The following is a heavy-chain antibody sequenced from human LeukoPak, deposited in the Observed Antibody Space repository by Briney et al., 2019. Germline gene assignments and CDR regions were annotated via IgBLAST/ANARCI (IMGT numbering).Heavy chain of an antibody. CDR2: ITSSSSYI. Sequence: GGSLGLSCVASGFTFNTYNMNWVRQAPGKGLEWASSITSSSSYIYYADSVKGRFTISRDNAKSSLYLQMNSLRDEDTAVYYCARDPYSGNYGDYYYYMDVWGKGTTVTISS. CDR3: ARDPYSGNYGDYYYYMDV. J-gene: IGHJ6*03. D-gene: IGHD1-26*01. CDR1: GFTFNTYN. V-gene: IGHV3-21*01.